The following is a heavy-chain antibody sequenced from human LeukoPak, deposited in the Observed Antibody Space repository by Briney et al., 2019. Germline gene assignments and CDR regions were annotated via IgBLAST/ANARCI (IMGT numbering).Heavy chain of an antibody. V-gene: IGHV4-61*02. Sequence: SETLSLTCTVSGGSISSGSYYWSWIRQPAGKGLEWIRRIYTSGSTNYNPSLKSRVTISVDTSKNQFSLKLSSVTAADTAVYYCARQYYDSSGYPYFDYWGQGTLVTVSS. CDR3: ARQYYDSSGYPYFDY. D-gene: IGHD3-22*01. CDR1: GGSISSGSYY. J-gene: IGHJ4*02. CDR2: IYTSGST.